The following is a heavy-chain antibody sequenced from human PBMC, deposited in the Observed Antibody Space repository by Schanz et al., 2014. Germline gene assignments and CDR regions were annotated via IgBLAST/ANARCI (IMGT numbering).Heavy chain of an antibody. CDR1: GYTFLVYY. CDR3: PIAYATLMRLRDGLGEGHVENYF. CDR2: INPNTGGP. Sequence: GAEVKKPGASVKVSCKASGYTFLVYYLPWLRQSPGQGREWMGGINPNTGGPSYAQKVQAWVTMTRETYMSTAYMELRRLRPESTALYHSPIAYATLMRLRDGLGEGHVENYF. J-gene: IGHJ1*01. V-gene: IGHV1-2*04. D-gene: IGHD4-17*01.